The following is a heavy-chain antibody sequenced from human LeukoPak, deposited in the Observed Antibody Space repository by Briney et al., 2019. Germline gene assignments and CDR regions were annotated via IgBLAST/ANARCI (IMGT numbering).Heavy chain of an antibody. D-gene: IGHD2-8*01. CDR1: GGSISSYY. V-gene: IGHV4-59*01. J-gene: IGHJ4*02. CDR2: IYYSGST. Sequence: PSETLSLTCTVSGGSISSYYWSWIRQPPRKGLEWIGYIYYSGSTNYNPSLKSRVTISVDTSKNQFSLKLSSVTAADTAVYYCARMVYALDYWGQGTLVTVSS. CDR3: ARMVYALDY.